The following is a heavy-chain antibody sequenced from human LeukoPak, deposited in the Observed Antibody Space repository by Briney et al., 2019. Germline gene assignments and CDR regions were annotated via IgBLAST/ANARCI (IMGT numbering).Heavy chain of an antibody. Sequence: PSETLSLTCAVSGYSISTGRYWGWIRQPPGKGLEWIGSIYHSGSTYYNPSPKSRVTISVDTSKNHFSLTLRSVTAADTAVYYCARSLSTAGIDYWGQGTLVTVSS. CDR3: ARSLSTAGIDY. J-gene: IGHJ4*02. D-gene: IGHD2-2*01. V-gene: IGHV4-38-2*01. CDR1: GYSISTGRY. CDR2: IYHSGST.